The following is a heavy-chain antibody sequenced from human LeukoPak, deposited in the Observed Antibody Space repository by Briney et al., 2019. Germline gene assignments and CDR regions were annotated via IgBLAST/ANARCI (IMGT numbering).Heavy chain of an antibody. J-gene: IGHJ4*02. CDR3: ARDRDFDY. CDR2: IYTSGNT. V-gene: IGHV4-4*09. CDR1: GFTFSNAW. Sequence: GSLRLSCAASGFTFSNAWMSWVRQAPGKGLEWIGRIYTSGNTNYNPSLKSRATISVDTSKNQFSLELSSVTAADTAVYYCARDRDFDYWGQGTLVTVSS. D-gene: IGHD5-24*01.